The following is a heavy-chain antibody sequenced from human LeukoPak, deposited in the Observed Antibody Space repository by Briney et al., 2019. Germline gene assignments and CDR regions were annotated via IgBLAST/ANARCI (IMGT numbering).Heavy chain of an antibody. V-gene: IGHV1-2*02. CDR2: INPDSGGT. CDR3: ARGRQLHLGELFPFAEFFQP. Sequence: ASVKVSCKASGYTFTGFYMHWVRQAPGQGLEWMGWINPDSGGTNYAQKFQGRVTVPRDTSISTAYMELRSLSSDDTAVYYCARGRQLHLGELFPFAEFFQPWGQGTLVTVFS. CDR1: GYTFTGFY. J-gene: IGHJ1*01. D-gene: IGHD3-16*01.